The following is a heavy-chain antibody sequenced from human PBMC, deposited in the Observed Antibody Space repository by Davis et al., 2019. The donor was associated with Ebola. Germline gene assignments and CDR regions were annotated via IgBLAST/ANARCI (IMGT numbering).Heavy chain of an antibody. J-gene: IGHJ4*02. CDR3: AKDQGSGRYFEAAEY. CDR2: INDIGGNP. V-gene: IGHV3-23*01. CDR1: GFTFSSYA. D-gene: IGHD3-9*01. Sequence: PGGSLRLSCEVSGFTFSSYAMSWVRQAPGKGLQWVSGINDIGGNPQHADSVKGRFTISRDNSKNTVYLEMNSLRAEDTAVYYCAKDQGSGRYFEAAEYWGQGTLATVSS.